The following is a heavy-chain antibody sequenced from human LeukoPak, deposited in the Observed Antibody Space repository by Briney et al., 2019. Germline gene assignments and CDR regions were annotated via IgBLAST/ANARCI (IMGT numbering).Heavy chain of an antibody. CDR3: ARAKGLAVNYYMDV. Sequence: GASVKVSCKASGYTFIDYYMHWVRQAPGQGLEWMGWMNHNSGGTNYAQKYPGRVTMTRDTSISTAYMELRRLRSDDTAVYYCARAKGLAVNYYMDVWGKGTTVTVSS. V-gene: IGHV1-2*02. CDR2: MNHNSGGT. CDR1: GYTFIDYY. J-gene: IGHJ6*03. D-gene: IGHD6-19*01.